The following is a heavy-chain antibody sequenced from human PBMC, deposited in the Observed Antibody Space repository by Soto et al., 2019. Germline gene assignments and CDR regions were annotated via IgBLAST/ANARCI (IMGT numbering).Heavy chain of an antibody. D-gene: IGHD2-2*02. CDR1: GYSFTSYW. V-gene: IGHV5-10-1*01. Sequence: GESLEISCKGSGYSFTSYWISWVRQMPGKGLEWMGRIDPSDSYTNYSPSFQGHVTISADKSISTAYLQWSSLKASDTAMYYCSTNIVVVPAAISPYYYYGMDVWGQGTTVTVSS. CDR2: IDPSDSYT. J-gene: IGHJ6*02. CDR3: STNIVVVPAAISPYYYYGMDV.